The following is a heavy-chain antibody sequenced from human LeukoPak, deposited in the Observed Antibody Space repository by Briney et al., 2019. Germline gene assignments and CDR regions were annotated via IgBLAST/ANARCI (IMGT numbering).Heavy chain of an antibody. CDR2: IIPIFGTA. V-gene: IGHV1-69*05. CDR3: ARGREWEQDD. CDR1: GGTFSSYA. D-gene: IGHD1-26*01. Sequence: SVKVSCEASGGTFSSYAISWVRQAPGQGLEWMGRIIPIFGTANYAQKFQGRVTITTDESTSTAYMELSSLRSEDTAVYYCARGREWEQDDWGQGTLVTVSS. J-gene: IGHJ4*02.